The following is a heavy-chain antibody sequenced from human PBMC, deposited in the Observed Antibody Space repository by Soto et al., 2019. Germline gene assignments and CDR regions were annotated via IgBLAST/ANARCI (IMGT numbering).Heavy chain of an antibody. CDR3: ARGPGIAAAGPPWGMDV. CDR2: IYYSGST. J-gene: IGHJ6*02. D-gene: IGHD6-13*01. V-gene: IGHV4-59*01. CDR1: GGSISSYY. Sequence: SETLSLTCTVSGGSISSYYRSWIRQPPGKGLEWIGYIYYSGSTNYNPSLKRRVAISVDTSKNQFSLKLSSVTAADTAVYYCARGPGIAAAGPPWGMDVWGQGTTVTVSS.